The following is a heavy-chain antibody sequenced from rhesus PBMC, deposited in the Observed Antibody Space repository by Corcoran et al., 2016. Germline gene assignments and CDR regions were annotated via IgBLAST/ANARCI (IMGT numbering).Heavy chain of an antibody. J-gene: IGHJ4*01. CDR1: GGSISSHY. CDR3: ARGVSGSWKN. V-gene: IGHV4-160*01. Sequence: QVQLQESGPGLVKPSETLSLTCAVSGGSISSHYWSWIRPPPGKGLGWIGRIAGRGGRNDDNPSLKSRVTISTDTSKNQFALKLSSVTAADRAMYYCARGVSGSWKNWGQGVLVTVSS. CDR2: IAGRGGRN. D-gene: IGHD6-25*01.